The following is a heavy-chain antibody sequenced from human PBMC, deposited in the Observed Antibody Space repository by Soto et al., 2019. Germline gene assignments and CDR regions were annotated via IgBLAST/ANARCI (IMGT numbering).Heavy chain of an antibody. Sequence: EVQLVESGGGLVQPGGSLRLSCAASGFTFSYYEMNWVRQAPGKGLEWVSYISPSGSPKYYADSVQGRFTVSRDDANNALYLQMISLRAEDTAVYYCARGRTCTGATCYGGGDYWGQGALVTVSS. CDR3: ARGRTCTGATCYGGGDY. CDR2: ISPSGSPK. D-gene: IGHD2-15*01. V-gene: IGHV3-48*03. CDR1: GFTFSYYE. J-gene: IGHJ4*02.